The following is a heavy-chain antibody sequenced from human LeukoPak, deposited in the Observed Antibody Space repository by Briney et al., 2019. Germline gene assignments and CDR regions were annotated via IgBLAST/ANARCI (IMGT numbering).Heavy chain of an antibody. CDR2: IYSGGST. V-gene: IGHV3-66*01. CDR3: ARARTASGWFDP. D-gene: IGHD4-17*01. Sequence: PGGSLRLSCASSGFTVSSNYMSWVRQAPGKGLEWVSVIYSGGSTYYADSVKGRFTISRDNSKNTLYLQMNSLRAEDTALYYCARARTASGWFDPWGQGTLVTVSS. J-gene: IGHJ5*02. CDR1: GFTVSSNY.